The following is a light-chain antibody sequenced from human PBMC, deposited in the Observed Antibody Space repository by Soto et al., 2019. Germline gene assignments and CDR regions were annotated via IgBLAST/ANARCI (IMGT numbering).Light chain of an antibody. Sequence: DIVLTQSPGTLSLSPGERATLSCRASQSVTSNSLSWYRQKHGQAPTLLIYGISNRATGIPDRFSGTGSGTDFTLTITGLEPEDSAIYYCQQYVRSMTFGQGTRLEIK. CDR3: QQYVRSMT. CDR1: QSVTSNS. V-gene: IGKV3-20*01. J-gene: IGKJ5*01. CDR2: GIS.